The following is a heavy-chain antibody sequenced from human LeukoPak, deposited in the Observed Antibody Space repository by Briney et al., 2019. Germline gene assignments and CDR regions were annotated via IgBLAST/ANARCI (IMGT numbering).Heavy chain of an antibody. Sequence: PSETLSLTCTVSGVSISSGTYYWGWIRQPPGKGLEYIGSIHYSGSTYYNLSLKSRVTISVDTSKNQFSLKLSSVTAADTAVYYCARGGGSGWYSSENWFDPWGQGTLVTVSS. V-gene: IGHV4-39*07. CDR3: ARGGGSGWYSSENWFDP. J-gene: IGHJ5*02. D-gene: IGHD6-19*01. CDR1: GVSISSGTYY. CDR2: IHYSGST.